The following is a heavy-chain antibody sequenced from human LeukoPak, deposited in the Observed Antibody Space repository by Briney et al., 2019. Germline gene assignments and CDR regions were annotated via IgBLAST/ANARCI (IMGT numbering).Heavy chain of an antibody. CDR1: GVSISDGRYY. D-gene: IGHD2-2*01. V-gene: IGHV4-31*03. J-gene: IGHJ3*02. CDR2: KYYNGSA. CDR3: ATPYCSGISCLDVFNI. Sequence: SETLSLTCNVSGVSISDGRYYWAWIRQLPGKGLEWIGYKYYNGSAKYNPSLKSRLTISVDTPNNQFSLQLRSMTAADTAMYYCATPYCSGISCLDVFNIWGQGRMVTVSS.